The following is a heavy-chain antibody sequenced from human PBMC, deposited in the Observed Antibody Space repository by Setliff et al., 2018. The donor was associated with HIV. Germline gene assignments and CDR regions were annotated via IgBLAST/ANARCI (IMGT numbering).Heavy chain of an antibody. CDR1: GFNFNTYS. Sequence: GGSLRLSCAASGFNFNTYSMSWVRQAPGKGLEWVSSISSSGTYIYYADSMKGRFTISRDKAGNSLYLQLNNVRAEDTAVYYCTRFRLYHYSNKVDYWGQGTLVTVSS. J-gene: IGHJ4*02. CDR3: TRFRLYHYSNKVDY. V-gene: IGHV3-21*01. D-gene: IGHD4-4*01. CDR2: ISSSGTYI.